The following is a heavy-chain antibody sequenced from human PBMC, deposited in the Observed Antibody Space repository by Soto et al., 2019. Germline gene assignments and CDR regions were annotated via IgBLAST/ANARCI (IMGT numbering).Heavy chain of an antibody. V-gene: IGHV3-21*01. Sequence: GGSLRLSCAASGFTFSSYSMNWVRQAPGKGLEWVSSISSSSSYIYYADSVKGRFTISRDNAKNSLYLQMNSLRAEDTAVYYCARDRYYDILTGLFDYWGQGTLVTVSS. D-gene: IGHD3-9*01. CDR1: GFTFSSYS. CDR2: ISSSSSYI. J-gene: IGHJ4*02. CDR3: ARDRYYDILTGLFDY.